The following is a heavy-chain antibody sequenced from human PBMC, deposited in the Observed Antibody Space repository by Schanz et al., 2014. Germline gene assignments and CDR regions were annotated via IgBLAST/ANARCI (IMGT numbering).Heavy chain of an antibody. CDR2: ISHDGHRD. CDR3: AKDLAAVGVFDY. V-gene: IGHV3-30-3*01. CDR1: GFTFHTYD. J-gene: IGHJ4*02. Sequence: VHLEESGGGVVQPGRSLRLSCAASGFTFHTYDMHWVRQAPGKGLEWVAQISHDGHRDFYADSVKGRFTISRDNSKNTLYLQMNSLRAEDTAIYYCAKDLAAVGVFDYWGQGTLVTVSS. D-gene: IGHD6-13*01.